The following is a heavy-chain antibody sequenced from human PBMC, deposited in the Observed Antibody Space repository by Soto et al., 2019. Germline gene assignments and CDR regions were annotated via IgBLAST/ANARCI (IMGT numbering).Heavy chain of an antibody. CDR2: IWYDGSNK. CDR3: ARDTVTYYYDSSGAFDI. V-gene: IGHV3-33*01. J-gene: IGHJ3*02. CDR1: GFTFSSYG. D-gene: IGHD3-22*01. Sequence: PGGSLRLSCAASGFTFSSYGMHWVRQAPGKGLEWVAVIWYDGSNKYYADSVKGRFTISRDNSKNTLYLQMNSLRAEDTAVYYCARDTVTYYYDSSGAFDIWGQGTMVTVSS.